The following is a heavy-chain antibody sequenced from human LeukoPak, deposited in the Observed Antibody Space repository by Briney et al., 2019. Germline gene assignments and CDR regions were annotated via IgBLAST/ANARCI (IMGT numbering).Heavy chain of an antibody. Sequence: SETLSLTCAVYGGSFSGYYWSWIRQPPGKGLEWIGYIYYSGSTYYNPSLKSRVTISVDTSKNQFSLKLSAVTAADTAVYYCATGGTIFGVVTPSYYYYGMDVWGQGTTVTVSS. J-gene: IGHJ6*02. V-gene: IGHV4-30-4*01. CDR2: IYYSGST. CDR1: GGSFSGYY. CDR3: ATGGTIFGVVTPSYYYYGMDV. D-gene: IGHD3-3*01.